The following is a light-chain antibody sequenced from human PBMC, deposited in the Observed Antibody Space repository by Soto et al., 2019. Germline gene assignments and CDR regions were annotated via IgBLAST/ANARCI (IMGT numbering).Light chain of an antibody. J-gene: IGKJ3*01. Sequence: DMQLTQSPSFLSASVGDRVTITCRASQGINSYLAWYQQKPGQAPKLLIYGASTLQGGVPTRFSGSESESEFTLTISSLQPEDFATYYCQQLNTYPFTCGPGTKVDLK. CDR3: QQLNTYPFT. CDR2: GAS. CDR1: QGINSY. V-gene: IGKV1-9*01.